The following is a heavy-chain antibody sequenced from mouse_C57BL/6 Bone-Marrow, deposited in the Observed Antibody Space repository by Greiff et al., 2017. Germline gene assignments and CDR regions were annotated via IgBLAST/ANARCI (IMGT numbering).Heavy chain of an antibody. V-gene: IGHV1-59*01. Sequence: QVQLQQPGAELVRPGTSVKLSCKASGYTFTSYWMHWVKQRPGQGLEWIGVIDPSDSYTNYNQKFKGKATLTVDTSSSTAYMQLSSLTSEDSAVYYCAYGYGGLLDYGGQGTTRTVSS. CDR1: GYTFTSYW. D-gene: IGHD2-2*01. J-gene: IGHJ2*01. CDR3: AYGYGGLLDY. CDR2: IDPSDSYT.